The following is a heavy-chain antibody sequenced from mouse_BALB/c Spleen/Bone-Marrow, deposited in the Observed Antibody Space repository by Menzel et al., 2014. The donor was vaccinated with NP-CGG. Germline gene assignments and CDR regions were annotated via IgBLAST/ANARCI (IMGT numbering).Heavy chain of an antibody. V-gene: IGHV1-15*01. CDR1: GYTFTDYE. CDR3: TRLDSSGYGAY. J-gene: IGHJ3*01. CDR2: TDPETGGT. D-gene: IGHD3-2*01. Sequence: VKLVESGAELVRPGASVTLSCKASGYTFTDYEMHWLKQTPVHGLEWIGATDPETGGTTYNQKFKGRATLTTDKSSSTAYMELRSLTSEDSAVYYCTRLDSSGYGAYWAKGLWSLSLQ.